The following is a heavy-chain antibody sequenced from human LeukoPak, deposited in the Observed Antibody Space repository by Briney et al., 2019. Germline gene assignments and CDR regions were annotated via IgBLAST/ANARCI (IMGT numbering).Heavy chain of an antibody. Sequence: PGGSLRLSCAASGFTVRSNYMSWVRQAPGKGLEWVSLIYSGGSTYYADSVKGRFTISRDNSKNTLYLQMNSLRAEDTAVYYCAADLGSTHWGPPVYWGQGTLVTVSS. V-gene: IGHV3-53*01. J-gene: IGHJ4*02. CDR1: GFTVRSNY. CDR3: AADLGSTHWGPPVY. CDR2: IYSGGST. D-gene: IGHD7-27*01.